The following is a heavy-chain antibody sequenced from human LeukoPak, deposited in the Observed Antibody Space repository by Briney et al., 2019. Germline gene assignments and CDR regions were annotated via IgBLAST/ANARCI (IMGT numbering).Heavy chain of an antibody. CDR2: IIPIFGTA. J-gene: IGHJ3*02. Sequence: ASVKVSCKASGGTFSSYAISWVRQAPGQGLEWMGGIIPIFGTANYAQKFQGRVTITTDESTSTAYMELSSLRSEDTAVYYCAANKYCTNGVCYFNAFDIWGRGTMVTVSS. V-gene: IGHV1-69*05. CDR1: GGTFSSYA. D-gene: IGHD2-8*01. CDR3: AANKYCTNGVCYFNAFDI.